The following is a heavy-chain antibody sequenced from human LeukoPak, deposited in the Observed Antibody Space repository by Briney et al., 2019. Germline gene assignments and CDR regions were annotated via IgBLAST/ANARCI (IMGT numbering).Heavy chain of an antibody. D-gene: IGHD3-10*01. CDR3: AKAQVPESYGSGSYYVGFDY. Sequence: GASLRLSCAASGFTFSRYAVGWVRQVPGKGLDWVSAISGSGGITYYADSVKGRFTISRDNSKNTLYLQMNSLRAEDTAIYYCAKAQVPESYGSGSYYVGFDYWGQGTLVTVSS. J-gene: IGHJ4*02. V-gene: IGHV3-23*01. CDR2: ISGSGGIT. CDR1: GFTFSRYA.